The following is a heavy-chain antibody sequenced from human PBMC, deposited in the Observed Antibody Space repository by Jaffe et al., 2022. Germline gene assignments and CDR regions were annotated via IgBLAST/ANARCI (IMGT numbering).Heavy chain of an antibody. V-gene: IGHV4-38-2*01. CDR2: IYHSGST. D-gene: IGHD4-17*01. CDR1: GYSISSGYY. CDR3: ARILPPDDYGGNSDWFDP. Sequence: QVQLQESGPGLVKPSETLSLTCAVSGYSISSGYYWGWIRQPPGKGLEWIGSIYHSGSTYYNPSLKSRVTISVDTSKNQFSLKLSSVTAADTAVYYCARILPPDDYGGNSDWFDPWGQGTLVTVSS. J-gene: IGHJ5*02.